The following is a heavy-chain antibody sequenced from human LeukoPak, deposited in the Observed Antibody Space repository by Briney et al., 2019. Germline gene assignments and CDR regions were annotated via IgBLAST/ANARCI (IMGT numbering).Heavy chain of an antibody. CDR2: INWNGGST. J-gene: IGHJ4*02. CDR1: GFTFYDYG. D-gene: IGHD6-19*01. V-gene: IGHV3-20*04. CDR3: ARSRGAGPGAYFDY. Sequence: PGGSLRLSCAASGFTFYDYGMSWVRQAPGKGLEWVSGINWNGGSTGYADSVKGRFTISRDNTENSLYLQMNSLRAEDTAVYYCARSRGAGPGAYFDYWGQGALVAVTS.